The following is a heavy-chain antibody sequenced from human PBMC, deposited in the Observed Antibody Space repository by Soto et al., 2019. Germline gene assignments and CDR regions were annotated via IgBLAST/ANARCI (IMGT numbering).Heavy chain of an antibody. V-gene: IGHV3-23*01. Sequence: EVQLLESGGGLEQPGGSLRLSCAASGFTFNSYAMSWVRQTPGKGLEWVSGLSGSGDTAYYADSVRGRFTISRDNSKNTLYLQMNSPGVEDTAVYFCARGEVVPAAGGSCFDCWGQGTLVTVSS. CDR3: ARGEVVPAAGGSCFDC. J-gene: IGHJ4*02. D-gene: IGHD2-2*01. CDR2: LSGSGDTA. CDR1: GFTFNSYA.